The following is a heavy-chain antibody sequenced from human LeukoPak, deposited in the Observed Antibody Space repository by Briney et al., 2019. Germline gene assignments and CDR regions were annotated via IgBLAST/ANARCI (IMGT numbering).Heavy chain of an antibody. J-gene: IGHJ4*02. CDR3: ARPVQTLWFGELRSLGY. Sequence: SETLSLTCTVSGGSISSSSYYWGWSRQPPGKGLEWIGCIYYSGSTYYNPSLKSRVTISVDTSKNQFSLKLSSVTAADTAVYYCARPVQTLWFGELRSLGYWGQGTLVTVSS. CDR1: GGSISSSSYY. D-gene: IGHD3-10*01. CDR2: IYYSGST. V-gene: IGHV4-39*07.